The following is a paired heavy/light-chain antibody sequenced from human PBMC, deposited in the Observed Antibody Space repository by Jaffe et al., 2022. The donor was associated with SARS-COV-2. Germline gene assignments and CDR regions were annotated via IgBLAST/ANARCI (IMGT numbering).Heavy chain of an antibody. CDR1: GYTFTNYA. D-gene: IGHD6-13*01. CDR3: ARNTATADQRTWFDP. CDR2: ILAGNGNT. J-gene: IGHJ5*02. V-gene: IGHV1-3*01. Sequence: QVHLVQSGAEVKKPGASVKVSCKTSGYTFTNYAIHWVRQAPGQRLEWMGWILAGNGNTKYSQNFQGRVTITRDTSASTAYMELSSLRSEDTAVYYCARNTATADQRTWFDPWGQGTLVTVSS.
Light chain of an antibody. CDR3: QQYNAYPYT. J-gene: IGKJ2*01. CDR1: QGISND. V-gene: IGKV1-16*02. CDR2: GAS. Sequence: DIQMTQSPSSLSASVGDRVTITCRASQGISNDLAWFQQKPGKAPKSLISGASSLQSGVPSKFSGSGSGTDFTLTISSLQPEDFATYYCQQYNAYPYTFGLGTRLEIE.